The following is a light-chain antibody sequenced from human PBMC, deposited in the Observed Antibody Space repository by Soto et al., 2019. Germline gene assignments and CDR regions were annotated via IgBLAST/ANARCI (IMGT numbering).Light chain of an antibody. CDR2: GAS. CDR3: QQYGSTPRT. Sequence: EIVLTQSPGTLSLSPGERATLSCRASQSVSNYLAWYQQIPGQPPRLLIYGASTRATGIPARFSGSGAGTEFTLTISRLETEDFAVYYCQQYGSTPRTFGQGTKVDIK. J-gene: IGKJ1*01. V-gene: IGKV3-20*01. CDR1: QSVSNY.